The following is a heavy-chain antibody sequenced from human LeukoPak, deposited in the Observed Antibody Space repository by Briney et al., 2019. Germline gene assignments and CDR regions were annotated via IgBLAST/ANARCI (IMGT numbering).Heavy chain of an antibody. CDR1: GGTFSGYY. V-gene: IGHV4-34*01. Sequence: SETLCLTCAVYGGTFSGYYRSWIRQAPGKGLEWIGEINHSESTNYNPSLKSRVTISVDTSKNQFSLKQSSVTAADTAVYYCARARRNWFDPWGQGTLVTVSS. CDR3: ARARRNWFDP. CDR2: INHSEST. J-gene: IGHJ5*02.